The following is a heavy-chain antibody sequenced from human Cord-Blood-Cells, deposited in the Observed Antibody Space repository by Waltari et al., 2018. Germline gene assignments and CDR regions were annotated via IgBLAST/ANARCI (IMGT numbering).Heavy chain of an antibody. V-gene: IGHV3-23*01. Sequence: EVQLLESGGGLVQPGGSLRLSCAASGFPFSSYAMSWVRQAPVKGLGWVSAIDGSGGSTYYSDSVKGRFTISRDNSKNTLYLQMNSLRAEDTAVYYCAKTTPPGVITSFDYWGQGTLVTVSS. CDR1: GFPFSSYA. CDR2: IDGSGGST. J-gene: IGHJ4*02. D-gene: IGHD3-10*01. CDR3: AKTTPPGVITSFDY.